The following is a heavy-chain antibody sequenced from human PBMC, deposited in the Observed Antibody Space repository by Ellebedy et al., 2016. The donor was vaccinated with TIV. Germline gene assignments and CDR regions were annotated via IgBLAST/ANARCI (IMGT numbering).Heavy chain of an antibody. CDR1: GGSISSGGSY. J-gene: IGHJ3*02. D-gene: IGHD4-17*01. Sequence: SETLSLTCIVSGGSISSGGSYWGWVRQHPGKGLEYIGYIYFSGRTDYNPSLKSRVTISVDTSKNQFSLKLSSVTAADTAVYYCARDFHDYGIDAFDIWGQGTMVTVSS. V-gene: IGHV4-31*03. CDR3: ARDFHDYGIDAFDI. CDR2: IYFSGRT.